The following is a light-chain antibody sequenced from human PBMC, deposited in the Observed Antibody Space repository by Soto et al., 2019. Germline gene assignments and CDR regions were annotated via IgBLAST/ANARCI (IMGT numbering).Light chain of an antibody. V-gene: IGKV3-15*01. J-gene: IGKJ1*01. CDR3: QQYNNGCRT. CDR2: DSS. Sequence: LTQSASALSVSPAERGTLSCRPSESVRGNFGWCRLRPGQSPILLTYDSSTRDTGIQVKFGGSGAWTAFTFTIRSLQSEDWEMYYCQQYNNGCRTFGQG. CDR1: ESVRGN.